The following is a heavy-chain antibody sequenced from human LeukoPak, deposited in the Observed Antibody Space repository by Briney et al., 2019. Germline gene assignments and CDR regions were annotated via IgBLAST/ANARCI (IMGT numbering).Heavy chain of an antibody. CDR1: GGSISSSSYY. CDR2: IYYSGSS. CDR3: ARHSYYYDTSGYRSRGGFDY. V-gene: IGHV4-39*01. J-gene: IGHJ4*02. D-gene: IGHD3-22*01. Sequence: SETLSLTCTVSGGSISSSSYYCGWVRQPPGKGLEWIVTIYYSGSSYYNPSLKSRVTISVDTSKNKFSLKLSSVTAADTAVYYCARHSYYYDTSGYRSRGGFDYWGQGTLVTVSS.